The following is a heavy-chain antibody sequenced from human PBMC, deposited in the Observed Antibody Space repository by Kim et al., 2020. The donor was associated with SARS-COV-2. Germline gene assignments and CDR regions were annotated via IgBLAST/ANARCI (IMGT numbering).Heavy chain of an antibody. CDR2: IYYSGST. V-gene: IGHV4-31*03. Sequence: SETLSLTCTVSGGSISSGGYYWSWIRQHPGKGLEWIGYIYYSGSTYYNPSLKSRVTISVDTSKNQFSLKLSSVTAADTAVYYCARGGRDGDYGDYSWFDPWGQGTLVTVSS. D-gene: IGHD4-17*01. J-gene: IGHJ5*02. CDR3: ARGGRDGDYGDYSWFDP. CDR1: GGSISSGGYY.